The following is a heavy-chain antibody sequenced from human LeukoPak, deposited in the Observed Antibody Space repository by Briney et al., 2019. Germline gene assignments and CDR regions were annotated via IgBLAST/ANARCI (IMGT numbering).Heavy chain of an antibody. CDR2: IYYSGST. Sequence: PSETLSLTCTVSGGSISSGNYYWSWIRQPAGKGLEWIGRIYYSGSTYYNASLKTRVTISVDTSKNQFSLKLTSVTAADTAVYYCARHASVDGNWPRPLDYWGQGSLVTVSS. V-gene: IGHV4-39*01. CDR1: GGSISSGNYY. D-gene: IGHD6-19*01. J-gene: IGHJ4*02. CDR3: ARHASVDGNWPRPLDY.